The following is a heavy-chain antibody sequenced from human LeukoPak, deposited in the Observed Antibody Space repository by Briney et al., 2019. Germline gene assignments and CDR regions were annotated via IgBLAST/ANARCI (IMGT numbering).Heavy chain of an antibody. J-gene: IGHJ4*02. Sequence: PGGSLRLSCAASGFTFSTYGMHWVRQAPGRGLEWVSYISSNGNSAYYSDSVKGRFTISRDNSKNTLYLQMNSLRDEDTAVYFCARATTTRTRFDYWGQGTLVTVSS. CDR1: GFTFSTYG. D-gene: IGHD4-17*01. CDR2: ISSNGNSA. CDR3: ARATTTRTRFDY. V-gene: IGHV3-23*01.